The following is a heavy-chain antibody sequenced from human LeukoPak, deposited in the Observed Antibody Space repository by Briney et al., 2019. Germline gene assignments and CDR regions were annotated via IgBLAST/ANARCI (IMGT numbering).Heavy chain of an antibody. CDR1: GYTFTSYG. V-gene: IGHV1-18*01. J-gene: IGHJ3*02. Sequence: GASVKVSCEASGYTFTSYGISWVRQAPGQGLEWMGWISVYNGNTNYAQKLQGRVTMTTDTSTSTAYMELRSLRSDDTAVYYCASPYCSGGTCYAHDAFDIWGQGTMVTVSS. CDR2: ISVYNGNT. CDR3: ASPYCSGGTCYAHDAFDI. D-gene: IGHD2-15*01.